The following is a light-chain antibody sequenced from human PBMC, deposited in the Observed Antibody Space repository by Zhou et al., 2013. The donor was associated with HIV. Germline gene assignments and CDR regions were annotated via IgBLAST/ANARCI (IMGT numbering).Light chain of an antibody. CDR2: RTS. J-gene: IGKJ2*01. Sequence: DIQMTQSPSTLSASVGDRVTITCRASQSFSSCLAWYQQKPGKAPKLLIYRTSTLESGVPSRFSGSGSGTEFTLTISSLQPDDFGTYYCQQCNSYPYTFGQGTKLEIK. CDR3: QQCNSYPYT. CDR1: QSFSSC. V-gene: IGKV1-5*03.